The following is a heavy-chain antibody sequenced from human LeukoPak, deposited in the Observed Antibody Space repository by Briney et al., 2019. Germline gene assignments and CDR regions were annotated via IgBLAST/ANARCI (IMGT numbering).Heavy chain of an antibody. J-gene: IGHJ4*02. CDR2: IYYSGGT. Sequence: SETLSLTCTVSGGSISGDYWSWIRQPPGKGLEWVAYIYYSGGTNYNPSLKSRVTISVDTSKNQFSLRLTSVTAADTAVYYCAGLQGDSTAVFDYWGRGTLVYVSS. CDR3: AGLQGDSTAVFDY. CDR1: GGSISGDY. V-gene: IGHV4-59*01. D-gene: IGHD2-21*01.